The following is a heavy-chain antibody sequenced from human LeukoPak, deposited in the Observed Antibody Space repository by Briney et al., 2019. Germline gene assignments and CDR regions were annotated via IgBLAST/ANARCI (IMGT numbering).Heavy chain of an antibody. V-gene: IGHV4-34*01. CDR1: GGSFSGYY. CDR2: INHNGST. Sequence: PSETLSLTCAVYGGSFSGYYWSWIRQPPGKGLEWIGEINHNGSTNYNPSLKSRVTISVDTSKNQFSLKLSSVTAADTAVYYCARGKPGGYCSSTSCPPYFDYWGQGTLVTVSS. J-gene: IGHJ4*02. D-gene: IGHD2-2*01. CDR3: ARGKPGGYCSSTSCPPYFDY.